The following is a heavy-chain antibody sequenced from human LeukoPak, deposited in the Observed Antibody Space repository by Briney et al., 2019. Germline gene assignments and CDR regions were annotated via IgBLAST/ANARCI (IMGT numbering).Heavy chain of an antibody. V-gene: IGHV3-74*01. CDR2: INTDGSSA. CDR3: TRQMPAIRYFDF. D-gene: IGHD5-24*01. Sequence: GGSLRLSCAASGFTFSSYWLHWVRQAPGQGLVWVSLINTDGSSATYADSVKGRFTISRDNARNTLYLQMNSLRAEDTAVYYCTRQMPAIRYFDFWGQGTLVTVSS. CDR1: GFTFSSYW. J-gene: IGHJ4*02.